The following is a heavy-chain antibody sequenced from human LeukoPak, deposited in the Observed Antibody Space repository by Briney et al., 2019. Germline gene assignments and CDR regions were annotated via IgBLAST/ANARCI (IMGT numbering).Heavy chain of an antibody. V-gene: IGHV3-66*01. J-gene: IGHJ4*02. CDR1: GFTVSSNY. CDR2: IYSGGTT. D-gene: IGHD3-22*01. Sequence: GGSLRLSCAASGFTVSSNYMRWVRQAPGKGLEWVSVIYSGGTTYYADSVKGRFTISRDNSKNALFLQMNSLRAEDTAIYYCVKGGFTYYDDWGQGTLVTVSS. CDR3: VKGGFTYYDD.